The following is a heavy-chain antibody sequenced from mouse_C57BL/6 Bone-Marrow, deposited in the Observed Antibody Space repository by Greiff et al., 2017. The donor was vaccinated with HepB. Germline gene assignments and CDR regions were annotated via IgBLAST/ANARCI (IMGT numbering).Heavy chain of an antibody. CDR1: GYTFTSYW. D-gene: IGHD2-5*01. J-gene: IGHJ1*03. V-gene: IGHV1-69*01. Sequence: VQLQHPGAELVMPGASVKLSCKASGYTFTSYWMHWVKQRPGQGLEWIGEIDPSDSYTNYNQKFKGKSTLTVDKSSSTAYMQLSSLTSEDSAVYDCARSPYYSNYVAPYWYVEVWGTGTTVTVSS. CDR2: IDPSDSYT. CDR3: ARSPYYSNYVAPYWYVEV.